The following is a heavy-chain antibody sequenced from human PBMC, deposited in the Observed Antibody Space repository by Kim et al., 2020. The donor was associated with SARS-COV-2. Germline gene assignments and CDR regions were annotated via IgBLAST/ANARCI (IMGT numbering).Heavy chain of an antibody. V-gene: IGHV4-59*08. CDR3: ARLKNDGYYYYGMDV. J-gene: IGHJ6*02. D-gene: IGHD3-16*01. Sequence: SLKSGVTISVDTSKNQFSLEMSSVTAADTAVYYCARLKNDGYYYYGMDVWGQGTTVTVSS.